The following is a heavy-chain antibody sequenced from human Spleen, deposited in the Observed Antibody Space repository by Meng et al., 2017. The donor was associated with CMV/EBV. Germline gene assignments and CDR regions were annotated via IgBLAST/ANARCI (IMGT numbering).Heavy chain of an antibody. Sequence: SETLSLTCTVSGGSISSYYWSWIRQPPGKGLEWIGYIYYSGSTNYNPSLKSRVTISVDTSKNQFSLKLSSVTATDTAVYYCARDSGSYWGQGTLVTVSS. J-gene: IGHJ4*02. V-gene: IGHV4-59*01. CDR2: IYYSGST. CDR1: GGSISSYY. D-gene: IGHD1-14*01. CDR3: ARDSGSY.